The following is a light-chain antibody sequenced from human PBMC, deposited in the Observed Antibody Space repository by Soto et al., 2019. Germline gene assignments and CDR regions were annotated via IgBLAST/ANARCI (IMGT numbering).Light chain of an antibody. CDR2: AAS. V-gene: IGKV1-39*01. CDR3: QQSYSSPWT. J-gene: IGKJ1*01. Sequence: DIQMTQSPSSLSASVGDRVTITCRASQSISSYLNWYQQTPGKAPKLLIYAASSLRSGVTSRFSGSGSGTDFTLTISSLQREDFATYVCQQSYSSPWTFGQGTKVDIK. CDR1: QSISSY.